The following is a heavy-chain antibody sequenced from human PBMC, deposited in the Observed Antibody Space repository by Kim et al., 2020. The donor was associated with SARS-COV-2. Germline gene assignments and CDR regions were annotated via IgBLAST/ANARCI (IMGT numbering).Heavy chain of an antibody. V-gene: IGHV4-34*01. Sequence: SETLSLTCAVYGGSFSGYYWSWIRQPPGKGLEWIGEINHSGSTNYNPSLKSRVTISVDTSKNQFSLKLSSVTAADTAVYYCASTDEYSSGWYGGRRAWYYCG. CDR1: GGSFSGYY. CDR2: INHSGST. CDR3: ASTDEYSSGWYGGRRAWYYCG. J-gene: IGHJ6*01. D-gene: IGHD6-19*01.